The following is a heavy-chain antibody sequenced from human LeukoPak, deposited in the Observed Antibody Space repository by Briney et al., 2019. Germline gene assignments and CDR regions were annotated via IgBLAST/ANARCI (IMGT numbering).Heavy chain of an antibody. D-gene: IGHD2-15*01. CDR3: ATTSGYCSGGSYYWFDP. V-gene: IGHV1-24*01. CDR1: GYTLTELS. Sequence: ASVKVSCKVSGYTLTELSMHWVRQAPGKGLEWMGGFDPEDGETIYAQKFQGRVTMTEDTSTDTAYMELSSLRSEDTAVYYCATTSGYCSGGSYYWFDPWGQGTLVTVSS. J-gene: IGHJ5*02. CDR2: FDPEDGET.